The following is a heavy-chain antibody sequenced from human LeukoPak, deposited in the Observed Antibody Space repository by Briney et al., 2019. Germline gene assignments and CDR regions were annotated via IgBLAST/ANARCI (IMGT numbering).Heavy chain of an antibody. D-gene: IGHD2-15*01. V-gene: IGHV4-59*01. CDR3: ARAPGWYFDY. Sequence: SETLSLTCTVSGGSISSYYWSWIRQPPGKGLEWIGYIYYSGSTNYNPSLKSRVTISVDTSKNQFSLKLSSVTAADTAVHYCARAPGWYFDYWGQGTLVTVSS. J-gene: IGHJ4*02. CDR1: GGSISSYY. CDR2: IYYSGST.